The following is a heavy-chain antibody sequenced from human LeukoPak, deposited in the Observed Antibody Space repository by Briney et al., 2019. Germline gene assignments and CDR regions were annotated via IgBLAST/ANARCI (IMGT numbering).Heavy chain of an antibody. V-gene: IGHV4-38-2*01. J-gene: IGHJ4*02. Sequence: SETLSLTCAVSGYSIGSGYYWVWIRQPPGKGLEWIGSVYHTGSTYYHPSLKSRVTISLDTSKNQFSLRLTSVTAEDTALYYCASHYYASSGSLFDSWGRGSLVTVSS. CDR1: GYSIGSGYY. CDR2: VYHTGST. D-gene: IGHD3-22*01. CDR3: ASHYYASSGSLFDS.